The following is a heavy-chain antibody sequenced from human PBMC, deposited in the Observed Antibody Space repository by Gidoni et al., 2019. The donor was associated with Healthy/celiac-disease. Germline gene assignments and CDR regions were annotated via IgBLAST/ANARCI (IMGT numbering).Heavy chain of an antibody. CDR3: ARDRISLGYCSSTSCYYYYGMDV. J-gene: IGHJ6*02. Sequence: EVQLVESGGGLVQPGGSLRLSCAASGFTFSSYEMNWVRQAPGKGLEWVSYISSSGSTIYYADSVKGRFTISRDNAKNSLYLQMNSLRAEDTAVYYCARDRISLGYCSSTSCYYYYGMDVWGQGTTVTVSS. CDR2: ISSSGSTI. V-gene: IGHV3-48*03. CDR1: GFTFSSYE. D-gene: IGHD2-2*01.